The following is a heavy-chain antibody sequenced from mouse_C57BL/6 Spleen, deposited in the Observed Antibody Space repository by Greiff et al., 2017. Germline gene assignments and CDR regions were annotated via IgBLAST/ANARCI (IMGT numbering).Heavy chain of an antibody. D-gene: IGHD1-1*01. CDR2: ISSGSSTI. J-gene: IGHJ4*01. Sequence: EVKLMESGGGLVKPGGSLKLSCAASGFTFSDYGMHWVRQAPEKGLEWVAYISSGSSTIYYADTVKGRFTFSRDNAKNTLFLQMTSLRSEDTAMYYCATSYYGGYAMDYWGQGTSVTVSS. CDR3: ATSYYGGYAMDY. CDR1: GFTFSDYG. V-gene: IGHV5-17*01.